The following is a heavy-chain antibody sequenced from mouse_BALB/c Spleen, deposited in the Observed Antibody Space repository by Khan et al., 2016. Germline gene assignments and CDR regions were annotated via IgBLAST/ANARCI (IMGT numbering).Heavy chain of an antibody. V-gene: IGHV14-3*02. Sequence: VQLQQSGAELVKPGASVKLSCTASGFNIKDTYMHWVKQRPEQGLEWIGRIDPANGNTKYDPKFKGKATITADTSSNKAYLQLSSLTSEETAVSFCSRSERLRCFAYWVQGTLVTVSA. J-gene: IGHJ3*01. CDR3: SRSERLRCFAY. CDR2: IDPANGNT. CDR1: GFNIKDTY. D-gene: IGHD1-2*01.